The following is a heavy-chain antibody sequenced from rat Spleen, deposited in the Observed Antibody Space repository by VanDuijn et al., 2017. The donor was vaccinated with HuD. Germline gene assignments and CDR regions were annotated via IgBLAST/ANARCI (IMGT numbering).Heavy chain of an antibody. CDR1: GFSLTSYH. V-gene: IGHV2S12*01. CDR2: ISSGGST. Sequence: QVQLKESGPGLVQPSQTLSLTCTVSGFSLTSYHVSWVRQPPGKGLEWIAAISSGGSTYYNSVLKSRLSISRDTSKSQVFLKMNSLQTEDTATYYCARGGNDLDYWGQGVMVTVSS. J-gene: IGHJ2*01. CDR3: ARGGNDLDY.